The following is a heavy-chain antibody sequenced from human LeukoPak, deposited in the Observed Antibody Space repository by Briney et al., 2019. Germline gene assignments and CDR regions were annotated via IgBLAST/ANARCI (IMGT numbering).Heavy chain of an antibody. CDR3: AIRGGYSYGYIDY. V-gene: IGHV4-34*01. CDR2: INHSGST. J-gene: IGHJ4*02. CDR1: GGSFSGYY. Sequence: SETLSLTCAVYGGSFSGYYWSWIRQPPGKGLEWIGEINHSGSTNYNPSLKSRVTISVDTSKNQFSLKLSSVTAADTAVYYCAIRGGYSYGYIDYWGRGTLVTVSS. D-gene: IGHD5-18*01.